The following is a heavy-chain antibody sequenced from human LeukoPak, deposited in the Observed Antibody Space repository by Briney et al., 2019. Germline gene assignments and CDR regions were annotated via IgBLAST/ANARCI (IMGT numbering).Heavy chain of an antibody. J-gene: IGHJ4*02. CDR1: GYTFSGFY. CDR3: TREDY. Sequence: GASVKVSCKASGYTFSGFYIHWVQQAPGQGLEWMGWINSNSGATNYAQKFQGRVTMTRDTSISTAYMELSSLRSDDTAMYFCTREDYWGQGTLVTVSS. CDR2: INSNSGAT. V-gene: IGHV1-2*02.